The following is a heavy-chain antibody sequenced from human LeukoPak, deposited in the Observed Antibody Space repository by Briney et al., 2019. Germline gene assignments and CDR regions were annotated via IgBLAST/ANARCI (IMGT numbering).Heavy chain of an antibody. CDR1: GGSFSGYY. CDR2: INHSGST. CDR3: ASTSLRKSGYDCYFDY. J-gene: IGHJ4*02. Sequence: SETLSLTCAVYGGSFSGYYWSWIRQPPGKRLEWIGEINHSGSTNYNPSLKSRVTISVDTSKNQFSLKLSSVTAADTAVYYCASTSLRKSGYDCYFDYWGQGTLVTVSS. D-gene: IGHD5-12*01. V-gene: IGHV4-34*01.